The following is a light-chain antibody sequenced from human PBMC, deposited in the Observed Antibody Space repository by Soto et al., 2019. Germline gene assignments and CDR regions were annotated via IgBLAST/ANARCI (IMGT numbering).Light chain of an antibody. V-gene: IGKV1-33*01. CDR2: DAS. Sequence: DIQMTQSPSSQSASVGDRVTITCQASQDISNYLNWYQQKPGKAPKILIYDASVLEAGVPSRFSGGGSGTHSTLTISSLQAEDVATYYCQQFDNLPLTFGGGTKVEIK. CDR1: QDISNY. CDR3: QQFDNLPLT. J-gene: IGKJ4*01.